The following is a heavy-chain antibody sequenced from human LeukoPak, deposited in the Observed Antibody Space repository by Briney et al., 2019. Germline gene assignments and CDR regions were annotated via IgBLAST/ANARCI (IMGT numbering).Heavy chain of an antibody. Sequence: ASVKVSCKASGYTFTSYGISWVRQAPGQGLEWMGWISAYNGNTNYAQKLQGRVTMTTDTSTSTAYMELRSLRADDTAVYYCARDLSHRAVAGTGDYFDYWGQGTLVTVSS. J-gene: IGHJ4*02. CDR3: ARDLSHRAVAGTGDYFDY. D-gene: IGHD6-19*01. V-gene: IGHV1-18*01. CDR1: GYTFTSYG. CDR2: ISAYNGNT.